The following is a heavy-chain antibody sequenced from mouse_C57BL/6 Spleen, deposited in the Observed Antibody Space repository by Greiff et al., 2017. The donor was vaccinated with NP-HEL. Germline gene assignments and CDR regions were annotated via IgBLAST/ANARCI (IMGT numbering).Heavy chain of an antibody. Sequence: QVQLQQPGAELVKPGASVKLSCKASGYTFTSYWMHWVKQRPGQGLEWLGMIHPNSGSTNYNEKFKSKATLTVDKSSSTAYMPLSSLTSEDSAVYYCGRGYGPYYVDYWGQGTTLTVSA. V-gene: IGHV1-64*01. CDR1: GYTFTSYW. J-gene: IGHJ2*01. CDR2: IHPNSGST. CDR3: GRGYGPYYVDY. D-gene: IGHD2-10*02.